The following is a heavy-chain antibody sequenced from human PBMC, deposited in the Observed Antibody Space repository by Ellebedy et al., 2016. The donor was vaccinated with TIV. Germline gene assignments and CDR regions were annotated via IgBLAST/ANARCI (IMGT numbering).Heavy chain of an antibody. CDR2: INAGNGNT. V-gene: IGHV1-3*01. Sequence: ASVKVSCKASGYTFTSYAMHWVRQAPGQRLEWMGWINAGNGNTKYSQKFQGRVTITRDTSASTAYMELSSLRSEDTAVYYCAREGRFVMVYAMEWFDPWGQGTLVTVSS. J-gene: IGHJ5*02. CDR1: GYTFTSYA. D-gene: IGHD2-8*01. CDR3: AREGRFVMVYAMEWFDP.